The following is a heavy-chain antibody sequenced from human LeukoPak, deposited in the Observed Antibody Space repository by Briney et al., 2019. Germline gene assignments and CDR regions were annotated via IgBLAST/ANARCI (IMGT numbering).Heavy chain of an antibody. J-gene: IGHJ3*02. CDR2: IYYSGST. CDR3: ARGVYDSSGYYYGSNAFDI. CDR1: GGSISRSRYY. V-gene: IGHV4-61*05. Sequence: SETLSLTCTVSGGSISRSRYYWGWIRQPPGKGLEWIGYIYYSGSTNYNPSLKSRGTISVDTSKNQFSLKLSSVTAADTAVYYCARGVYDSSGYYYGSNAFDIWGQGTMVTVSS. D-gene: IGHD3-22*01.